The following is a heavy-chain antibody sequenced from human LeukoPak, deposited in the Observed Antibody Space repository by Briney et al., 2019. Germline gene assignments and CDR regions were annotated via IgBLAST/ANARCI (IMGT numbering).Heavy chain of an antibody. D-gene: IGHD6-19*01. CDR2: INHSGST. J-gene: IGHJ4*02. V-gene: IGHV4-34*01. CDR1: GGSFSGYY. Sequence: SETLSLTCAVYGGSFSGYYWSWIRQPPGKGLEWIGEINHSGSTNYNPSLKSRVTISVDTSKNQFSLKLSSVTAADTAVYYCASRSRGGHFDYGGQEPLAPFSS. CDR3: ASRSRGGHFDY.